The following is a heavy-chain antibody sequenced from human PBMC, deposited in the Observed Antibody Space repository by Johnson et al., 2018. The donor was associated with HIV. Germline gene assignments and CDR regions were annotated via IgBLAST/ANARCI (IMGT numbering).Heavy chain of an antibody. CDR2: ISYDGSNK. V-gene: IGHV3-30*03. J-gene: IGHJ3*02. Sequence: VQLVESGGGVVQPGRSLRLSCAASGFTFSSYGMHWVRQAPGKGLEWVAVISYDGSNKYYADSVKGRFTISRDNSKNTLYLQMNSLRAEDTAVYYCARVEGGSSSNAFDIWGQGTMVTVSS. D-gene: IGHD6-13*01. CDR1: GFTFSSYG. CDR3: ARVEGGSSSNAFDI.